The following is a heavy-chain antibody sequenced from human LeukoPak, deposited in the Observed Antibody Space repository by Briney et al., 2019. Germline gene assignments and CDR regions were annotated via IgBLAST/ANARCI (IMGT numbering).Heavy chain of an antibody. Sequence: ASVKVSCKASGGTFSSYAISWVRQAPGQGLEWMGGIIPIFGTANYAQKFQGRVTITADESTSTAYMVLSSLRSEDTAVYYCARDPRYDFWSGSNWFDPWGQGTLVTVSS. CDR1: GGTFSSYA. CDR2: IIPIFGTA. CDR3: ARDPRYDFWSGSNWFDP. J-gene: IGHJ5*02. D-gene: IGHD3-3*01. V-gene: IGHV1-69*13.